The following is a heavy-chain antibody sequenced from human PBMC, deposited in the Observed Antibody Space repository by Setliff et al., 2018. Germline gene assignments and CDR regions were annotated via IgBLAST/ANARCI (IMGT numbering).Heavy chain of an antibody. V-gene: IGHV3-15*01. Sequence: PGGSLRLSWSVSGITSKNAWMTWVRQAPGKGPEWVGRIKSSREGATSDYGAPAKGRFTISRDDSKNMIYLQMNNLKTEDTGFYYCTTGPRDSRNYLNWFDPWGQGTLVTVSS. CDR1: GITSKNAW. CDR3: TTGPRDSRNYLNWFDP. CDR2: IKSSREGATS. J-gene: IGHJ5*02. D-gene: IGHD4-4*01.